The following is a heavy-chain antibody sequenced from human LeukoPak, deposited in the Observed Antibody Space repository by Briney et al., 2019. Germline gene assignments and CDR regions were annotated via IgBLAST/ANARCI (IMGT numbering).Heavy chain of an antibody. CDR1: GFTFSSYG. CDR2: IRYDGSNK. CDR3: ATELRYFDWLHAFDI. D-gene: IGHD3-9*01. J-gene: IGHJ3*02. Sequence: GGSLRLSCAASGFTFSSYGMHWVRQAPAKGLEWVAFIRYDGSNKYYADSVKGRFTISRDNSKNTLYLQMNSLRAEDTAVYYCATELRYFDWLHAFDIWGQGTMVAVSS. V-gene: IGHV3-30*02.